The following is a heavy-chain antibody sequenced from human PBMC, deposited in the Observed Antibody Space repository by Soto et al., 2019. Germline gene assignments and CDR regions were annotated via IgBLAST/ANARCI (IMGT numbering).Heavy chain of an antibody. CDR1: GGSFSDYY. CDR2: INHSGST. J-gene: IGHJ3*02. Sequence: QVQLQQRGAGLLKPSETLSLTCAVLGGSFSDYYWTWIRQPPGKGLEWIGGINHSGSTSYNPSLKSRLTLSVDTSTKEFSLNLSSVTAADTAAYHCVRGRAFMSRVAFDIWGQGTMVTVSS. V-gene: IGHV4-34*02. CDR3: VRGRAFMSRVAFDI. D-gene: IGHD1-26*01.